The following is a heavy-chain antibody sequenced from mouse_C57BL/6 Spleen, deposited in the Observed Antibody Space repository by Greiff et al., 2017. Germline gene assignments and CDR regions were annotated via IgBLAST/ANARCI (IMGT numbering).Heavy chain of an antibody. CDR3: ARPYDYDGYFDV. D-gene: IGHD2-4*01. J-gene: IGHJ1*03. V-gene: IGHV2-2*01. CDR2: IWSGGST. Sequence: QVHVKQSGPGLVQPSQSLSITCTVSGFSFTSYGVHWVRQSPGKGLEWLGVIWSGGSTDYNAAFISRLSISKDNSKSQVFFKMNSLQADDTAIYYCARPYDYDGYFDVWGTGTTVTVSS. CDR1: GFSFTSYG.